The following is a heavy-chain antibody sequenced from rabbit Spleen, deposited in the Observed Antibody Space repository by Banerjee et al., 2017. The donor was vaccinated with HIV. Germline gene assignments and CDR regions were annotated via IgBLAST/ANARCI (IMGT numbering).Heavy chain of an antibody. J-gene: IGHJ6*01. D-gene: IGHD8-1*01. CDR2: IYAGSSSNT. CDR1: GFSFSSSYY. V-gene: IGHV1S45*01. CDR3: ARDTGSSFSSYGMDL. Sequence: QEQLVESGGGLVQPGGSLTLTCTASGFSFSSSYYMCWVRQAPGKGLEWIACIYAGSSSNTNYAIWAKGRFTISKTSSTTVTLQMTSLTAADTATYFCARDTGSSFSSYGMDLWGPGTLVTVS.